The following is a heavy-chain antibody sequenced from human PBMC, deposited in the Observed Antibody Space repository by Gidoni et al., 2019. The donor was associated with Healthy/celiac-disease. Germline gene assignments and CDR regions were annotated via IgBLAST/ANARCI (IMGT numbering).Heavy chain of an antibody. CDR3: ARGRGVITGYYYYGMDV. D-gene: IGHD3-10*01. Sequence: QLQLQESGPGLVKPSETLSLTCTVSGGSISSSSYYWGWIRQPPGKGLEWIGSIYYSGSTYYNPSLKSRVTISVDTSKNQFSLKLSSVTAADTAVYYCARGRGVITGYYYYGMDVWGQGTTVTVSS. CDR1: GGSISSSSYY. V-gene: IGHV4-39*07. CDR2: IYYSGST. J-gene: IGHJ6*02.